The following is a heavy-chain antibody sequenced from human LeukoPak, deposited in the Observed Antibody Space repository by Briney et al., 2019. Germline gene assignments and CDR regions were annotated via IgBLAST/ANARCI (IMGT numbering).Heavy chain of an antibody. Sequence: GGSLRLSCAASGFTFSSYSMHWVCQAPGKGLEWVAVISYDGSNKYYADSVKGRFTISRDNSKNTLYLQMNSLRAEDTAVYYCAKYYDFWSGYYPRGGSAFDIWGQGTMVTVSS. J-gene: IGHJ3*02. CDR2: ISYDGSNK. CDR1: GFTFSSYS. V-gene: IGHV3-30*18. CDR3: AKYYDFWSGYYPRGGSAFDI. D-gene: IGHD3-3*01.